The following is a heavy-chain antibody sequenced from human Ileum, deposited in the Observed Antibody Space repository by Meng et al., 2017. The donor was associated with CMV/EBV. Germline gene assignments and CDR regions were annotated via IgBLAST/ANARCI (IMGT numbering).Heavy chain of an antibody. CDR3: ARWNGYGYGLNY. J-gene: IGHJ4*02. V-gene: IGHV4-39*07. CDR2: IYYSGST. D-gene: IGHD5-18*01. CDR1: GDSITSGYYY. Sequence: GSLRLSCTVSGDSITSGYYYWGWIRQPPGKGLEWIGSIYYSGSTYYNPSLKSRVTISVDTSKNQFSLKQSSVTAADTAVYYCARWNGYGYGLNYWGQGTVVTVSS.